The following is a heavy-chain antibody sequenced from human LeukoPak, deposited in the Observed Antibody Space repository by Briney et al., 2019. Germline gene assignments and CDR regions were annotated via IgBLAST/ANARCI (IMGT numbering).Heavy chain of an antibody. Sequence: SETLSLTCTVSGYSINSGYYWGWIRQPPGKGLEWIGSIYHSGSTNYNPSLKSRVTISVDTSKNQFSLKLSSVTAADTAVYYCARGATPDYWGQGTLVTVSS. CDR3: ARGATPDY. V-gene: IGHV4-38-2*02. CDR2: IYHSGST. J-gene: IGHJ4*02. CDR1: GYSINSGYY.